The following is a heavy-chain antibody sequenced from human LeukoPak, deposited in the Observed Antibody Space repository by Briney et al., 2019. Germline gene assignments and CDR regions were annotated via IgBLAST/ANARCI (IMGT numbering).Heavy chain of an antibody. CDR1: GYTFTSYY. J-gene: IGHJ6*03. V-gene: IGHV1-46*01. CDR3: AREGITIFPIRRDYYYYMDV. D-gene: IGHD3-3*01. CDR2: INPSGGST. Sequence: ASVKVSCKASGYTFTSYYMHWVRQAPGQGLEWMGIINPSGGSTSYAQKLQGRVTMTTDTSTSTAYMELRSLRSDDTAVYYCAREGITIFPIRRDYYYYMDVWGKGTTVTVSS.